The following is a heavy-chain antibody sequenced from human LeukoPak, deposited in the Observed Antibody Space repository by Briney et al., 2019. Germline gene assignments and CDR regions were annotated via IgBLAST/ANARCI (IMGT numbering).Heavy chain of an antibody. D-gene: IGHD2/OR15-2a*01. V-gene: IGHV1-69*13. CDR3: ARSLSPMAESRGGFDP. Sequence: SVKVSCEASGGTFSTYALNWVRQAPGQGLQWMGGIIPITGKPDYAQIFKGRVTITADDSTSTAFMDLSSLTSNDTAIYYCARSLSPMAESRGGFDPWGQGTLVTVSS. CDR1: GGTFSTYA. J-gene: IGHJ5*02. CDR2: IIPITGKP.